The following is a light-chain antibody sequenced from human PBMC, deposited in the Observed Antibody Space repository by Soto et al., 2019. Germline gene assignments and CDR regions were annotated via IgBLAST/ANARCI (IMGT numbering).Light chain of an antibody. CDR3: QSYDSSPHVV. Sequence: QAVVTQPPSMSGAPGQRVTISCTGSSSNIGAGYDVHWYQQLPGTAPKLLIYGNSNRPSGVPDRFSGSKSGTSASLAITGLQAEDEADYYCQSYDSSPHVVFGGGTKLTVL. V-gene: IGLV1-40*01. CDR1: SSNIGAGYD. J-gene: IGLJ2*01. CDR2: GNS.